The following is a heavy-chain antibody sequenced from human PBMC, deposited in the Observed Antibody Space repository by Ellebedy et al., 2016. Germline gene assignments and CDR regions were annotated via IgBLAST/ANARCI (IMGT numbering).Heavy chain of an antibody. V-gene: IGHV1-2*02. CDR3: ARGAGDIDY. J-gene: IGHJ4*02. CDR1: GYTFTGYY. D-gene: IGHD3-16*01. CDR2: INPNSGGT. Sequence: ASVKVSXXASGYTFTGYYMHWVRQVPGQGLEWMGWINPNSGGTNYAQKFQGRVTMTRDTSTSTVYMELSSLRSEDTAVDYCARGAGDIDYWGQGTLVTVSS.